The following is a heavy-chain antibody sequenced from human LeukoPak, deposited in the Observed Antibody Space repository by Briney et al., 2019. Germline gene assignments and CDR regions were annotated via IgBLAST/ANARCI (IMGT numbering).Heavy chain of an antibody. D-gene: IGHD6-13*01. CDR1: GGSISSYY. CDR3: ARDRYSSSWYSS. CDR2: IYYSGST. J-gene: IGHJ5*02. Sequence: SETLSLTCTVSGGSISSYYWSWIRQPPGKGLEWIGYIYYSGSTNYNPSLKSRVTISVDTSKNQFSLELSSVTAADTAVYYCARDRYSSSWYSSWGQGTLVTVSS. V-gene: IGHV4-59*01.